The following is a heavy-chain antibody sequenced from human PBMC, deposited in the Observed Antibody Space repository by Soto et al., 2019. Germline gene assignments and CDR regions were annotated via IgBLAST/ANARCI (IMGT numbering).Heavy chain of an antibody. Sequence: EVQVLESGGGWVQPGGSLRLSCVTSGFTFTNYAMTWVRQGPGKGLEWVSSISAGGVSTYFADSVKGRFTISRDNSKNTLYLHMNSLRAEDTAMYYCANVFRGYSGSIQSWGQGTLVTVSS. J-gene: IGHJ5*02. CDR2: ISAGGVST. D-gene: IGHD5-12*01. V-gene: IGHV3-23*01. CDR3: ANVFRGYSGSIQS. CDR1: GFTFTNYA.